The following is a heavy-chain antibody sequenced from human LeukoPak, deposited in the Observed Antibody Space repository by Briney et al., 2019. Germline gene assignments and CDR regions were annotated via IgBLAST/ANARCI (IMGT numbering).Heavy chain of an antibody. CDR3: ARGSYSSYTFDY. D-gene: IGHD6-6*01. CDR1: GGSISSGGYY. Sequence: PSQTLSLTCTVSGGSISSGGYYWSWIRQHPGKGLEWIGYIYYSGSTYYNPSLKSRVTISVGTSKNQFSLKLSSVTAADTAVYYCARGSYSSYTFDYWGQGTLVTVSS. CDR2: IYYSGST. J-gene: IGHJ4*02. V-gene: IGHV4-31*03.